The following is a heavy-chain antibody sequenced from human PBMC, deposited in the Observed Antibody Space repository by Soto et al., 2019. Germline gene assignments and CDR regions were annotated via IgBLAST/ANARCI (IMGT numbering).Heavy chain of an antibody. CDR2: IVVGSGNT. CDR3: AADRRELLWDYFDY. CDR1: GFTFTSSA. D-gene: IGHD1-26*01. Sequence: SVKVSCKASGFTFTSSAVQWVRQARGQRLEWIGWIVVGSGNTNYAQKFQERVTITRDMSTSTAYMELSSLRSEDTAVYYCAADRRELLWDYFDYWGQGTLVTVSS. J-gene: IGHJ4*02. V-gene: IGHV1-58*01.